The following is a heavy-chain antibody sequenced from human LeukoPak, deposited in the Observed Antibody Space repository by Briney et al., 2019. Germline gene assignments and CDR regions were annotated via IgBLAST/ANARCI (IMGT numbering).Heavy chain of an antibody. Sequence: GGSLRLSCAASRFTFDDYGMSWVRQAPGKGLEWVSGINWNGGSTGYADSVKGRFTISRDNAKNSLYLQMNSLRAEDTALYHCARVTGYCSSTSCYAGYYYGMDVWGQGTTVTVSS. D-gene: IGHD2-2*01. V-gene: IGHV3-20*01. CDR2: INWNGGST. CDR3: ARVTGYCSSTSCYAGYYYGMDV. J-gene: IGHJ6*02. CDR1: RFTFDDYG.